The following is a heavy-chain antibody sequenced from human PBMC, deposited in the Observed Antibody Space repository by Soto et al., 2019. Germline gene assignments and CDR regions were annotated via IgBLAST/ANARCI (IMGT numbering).Heavy chain of an antibody. J-gene: IGHJ4*02. CDR1: GGSISSYY. CDR2: IYYSGST. Sequence: TLSLTCTVSGGSISSYYWSWIRQPPGKGLEWIGHIYYSGSTNYNPSLKSRVTISVDTSKNQFSLKLSSVTAADTAVYYCARSFGCSGGSCYKNFDDWGQGTRVTVSS. CDR3: ARSFGCSGGSCYKNFDD. V-gene: IGHV4-59*01. D-gene: IGHD2-15*01.